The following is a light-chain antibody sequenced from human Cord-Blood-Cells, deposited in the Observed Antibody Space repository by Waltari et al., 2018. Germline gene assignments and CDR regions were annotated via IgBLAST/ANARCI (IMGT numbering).Light chain of an antibody. J-gene: IGLJ1*01. CDR1: KVGDKY. V-gene: IGLV3-1*01. Sequence: SYELTQPPSVSVSPGQTASITCSGDKVGDKYACWYQQKPGQSPVLVIYQDSKRPSGIPERFSGSNSGNTATLTIGGTQAMDEADYYCQAWDSSYVFGTGTKVTVL. CDR3: QAWDSSYV. CDR2: QDS.